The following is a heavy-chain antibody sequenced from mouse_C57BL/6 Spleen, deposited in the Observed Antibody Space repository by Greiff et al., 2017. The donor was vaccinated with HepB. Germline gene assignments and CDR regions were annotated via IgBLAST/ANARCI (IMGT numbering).Heavy chain of an antibody. CDR3: AREAGEELAY. Sequence: VKLMESGPELVKPGASVKISCKASGYAFSSSWMNWVKQRPGKGLEWIGRIYPGDGDTNYNGKFKGKATLTADKSSSTAYMQLSSLTSEDSAVYFCAREAGEELAYWGQGTLVTVSA. J-gene: IGHJ3*01. V-gene: IGHV1-82*01. CDR2: IYPGDGDT. CDR1: GYAFSSSW.